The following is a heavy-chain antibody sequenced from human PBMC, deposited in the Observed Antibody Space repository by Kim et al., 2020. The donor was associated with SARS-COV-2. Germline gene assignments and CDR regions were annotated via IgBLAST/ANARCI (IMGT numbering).Heavy chain of an antibody. CDR2: ISGSGGST. J-gene: IGHJ4*02. CDR3: AKFPSGSYYRGGGHFDY. V-gene: IGHV3-23*01. Sequence: GGSLRLSCAASGFTFSSYAMSWVRQAPGKGLEWVSAISGSGGSTYYADSVKGRFTISRDNSKNTLYLQMNSLRAEDTAVYYCAKFPSGSYYRGGGHFDYWGQGTLVTVSS. D-gene: IGHD3-10*01. CDR1: GFTFSSYA.